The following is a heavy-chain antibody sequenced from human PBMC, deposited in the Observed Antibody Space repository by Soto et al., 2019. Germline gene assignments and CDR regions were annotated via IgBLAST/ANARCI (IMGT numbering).Heavy chain of an antibody. CDR3: ARRYSYGHFDY. J-gene: IGHJ4*02. D-gene: IGHD5-18*01. V-gene: IGHV4-59*08. CDR1: GASISSSY. CDR2: IYNSGST. Sequence: QVQLQESGPGLVKPSETLSLTCTVSGASISSSYWSWFRQPPGKGLEWIGYIYNSGSTNYNPSLMSRVTISVDTSKNQFSLKLSTVTAADTAVYYCARRYSYGHFDYWCQGTLVTVSS.